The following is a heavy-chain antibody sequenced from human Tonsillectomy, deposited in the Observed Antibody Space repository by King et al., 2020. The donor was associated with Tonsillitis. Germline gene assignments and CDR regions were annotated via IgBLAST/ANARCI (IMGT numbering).Heavy chain of an antibody. D-gene: IGHD3-22*01. J-gene: IGHJ4*02. CDR3: PTTYYFDSSGYYSLPFDY. Sequence: VQLVESGGGLVKPGGSLRLSCAASGFTFNNAWMSWVRQAPGKGLEWVGRIKSKTDGGTTDYAAHVKGRFTISRAYSKNTLYLQMNSLKTEDTAVYYCPTTYYFDSSGYYSLPFDYWGQGTLVTVSS. CDR1: GFTFNNAW. V-gene: IGHV3-15*01. CDR2: IKSKTDGGTT.